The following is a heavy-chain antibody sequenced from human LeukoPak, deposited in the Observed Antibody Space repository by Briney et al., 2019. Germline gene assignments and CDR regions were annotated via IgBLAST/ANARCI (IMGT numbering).Heavy chain of an antibody. CDR2: IYPGDSDT. CDR3: ARAGCSGGSCYYPLNY. V-gene: IGHV5-51*01. D-gene: IGHD2-15*01. CDR1: GYSFTSYW. J-gene: IGHJ4*02. Sequence: GEALKISCKGSGYSFTSYWIGWVRQMPGKGLEWMGIIYPGDSDTRYSPSFQGQGTISADKSISTAYLQWSSLKASDTAMYYCARAGCSGGSCYYPLNYWGQGTLVTVSS.